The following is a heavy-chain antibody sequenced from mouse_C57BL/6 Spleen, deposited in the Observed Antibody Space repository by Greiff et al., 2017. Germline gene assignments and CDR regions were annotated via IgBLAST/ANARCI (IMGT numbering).Heavy chain of an antibody. CDR2: IYPGDGDT. D-gene: IGHD2-1*01. CDR3: ARCGNGDAMDY. J-gene: IGHJ4*01. CDR1: GYAFSSYW. Sequence: QVQLQQSGAELVKPGASVKISCKVSGYAFSSYWMNWVKQRPGKGLEWIGQIYPGDGDTNYNGKFKGKATLTADKSSSTAYMQLSSLTSEDSAVYFCARCGNGDAMDYWGQGTSVTVSS. V-gene: IGHV1-80*01.